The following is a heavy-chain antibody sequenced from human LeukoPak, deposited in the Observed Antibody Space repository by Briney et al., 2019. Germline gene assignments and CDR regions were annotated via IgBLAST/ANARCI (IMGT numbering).Heavy chain of an antibody. J-gene: IGHJ6*02. Sequence: ASVTVSCKVSGYTLTELSMHWVRQAPGKGLEWMGGFDPEDGETIYAQKFQGRVTMTEDTSTDTAYMELSSLRSEDTAVYYCATIAAAGPPYYYYGMDVWGQGTTVTVSS. CDR3: ATIAAAGPPYYYYGMDV. D-gene: IGHD6-13*01. CDR1: GYTLTELS. CDR2: FDPEDGET. V-gene: IGHV1-24*01.